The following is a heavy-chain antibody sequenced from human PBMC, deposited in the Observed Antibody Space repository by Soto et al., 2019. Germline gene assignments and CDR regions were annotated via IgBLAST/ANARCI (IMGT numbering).Heavy chain of an antibody. CDR1: GFTFSSYA. J-gene: IGHJ6*02. CDR2: ISYGGSNK. V-gene: IGHV3-30-3*01. CDR3: ARGQWELLPYYYYGMDV. D-gene: IGHD1-26*01. Sequence: PGGSLRLSCAASGFTFSSYAMHWVRQAPGKGLEWVAVISYGGSNKYYADSVKGRFTISRDNSKNTLYLQMNSLRAEDTAVYYCARGQWELLPYYYYGMDVWGQGTTVTVSS.